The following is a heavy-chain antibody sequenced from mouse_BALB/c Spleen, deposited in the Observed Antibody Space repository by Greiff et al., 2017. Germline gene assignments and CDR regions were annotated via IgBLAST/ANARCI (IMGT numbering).Heavy chain of an antibody. Sequence: EVMLVESGPSLVKPSQTLSLTCSVTGDSITSGYWNWIRKFPGNKLEYMGYISYSGSTYYNPSLKSRISITRDTSKNQYYLQLNSVTTEDTATYYCARGYGSSLYYAMDYWGQGTSVTVSS. J-gene: IGHJ4*01. CDR3: ARGYGSSLYYAMDY. CDR1: GDSITSGY. D-gene: IGHD1-1*01. CDR2: ISYSGST. V-gene: IGHV3-8*02.